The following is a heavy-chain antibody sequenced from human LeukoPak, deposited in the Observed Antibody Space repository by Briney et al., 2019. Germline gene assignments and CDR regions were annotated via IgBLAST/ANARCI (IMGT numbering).Heavy chain of an antibody. CDR3: AREYYGSGSYYNWFDP. V-gene: IGHV1-2*02. CDR1: GYTFIDYY. CDR2: INPNSGGT. J-gene: IGHJ5*02. D-gene: IGHD3-10*01. Sequence: GTSVKVSCKASGYTFIDYYIHWVRQPPAQGLEWMGWINPNSGGTNYAQKFQGRVTMTRDTSITTTYMELSRLTPDDSAVYYCAREYYGSGSYYNWFDPWGQGTLVTVSS.